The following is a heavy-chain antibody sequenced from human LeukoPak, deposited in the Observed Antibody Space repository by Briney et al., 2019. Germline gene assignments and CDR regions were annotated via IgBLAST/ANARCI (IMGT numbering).Heavy chain of an antibody. CDR3: SRENGAFSPFGY. CDR1: GGSISGSSYF. CDR2: VYYGGST. Sequence: PSETLSLTCTVSGGSISGSSYFWGWIRQPPGKGLEWIGSVYYGGSTYYNPSLKSRVTMALDKSKNHLSLNLTSVTAADTAVYYCSRENGAFSPFGYWGQGTLVTVPS. J-gene: IGHJ4*02. D-gene: IGHD2-8*01. V-gene: IGHV4-39*07.